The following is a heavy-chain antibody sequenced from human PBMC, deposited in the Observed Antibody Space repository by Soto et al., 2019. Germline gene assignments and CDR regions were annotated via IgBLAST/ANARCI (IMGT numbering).Heavy chain of an antibody. CDR3: ARESGENWTYEAH. V-gene: IGHV4-4*07. CDR1: GAYVSDFS. CDR2: ITVNGIT. J-gene: IGHJ1*01. D-gene: IGHD1-7*01. Sequence: SETLSLTCTVSGAYVSDFSWSWIRQPAGKGLEWIGRITVNGITQYTPSFRSRVTMSMDTSRNQFSLDLQSATAADTALYYCARESGENWTYEAHWGQGTLVTVSS.